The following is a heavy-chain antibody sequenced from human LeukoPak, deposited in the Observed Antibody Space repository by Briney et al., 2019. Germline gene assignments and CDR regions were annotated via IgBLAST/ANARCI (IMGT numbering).Heavy chain of an antibody. Sequence: SETLSLTCSLSGVSVTNYYWSWVRQPAGKRLEWIGRNYPTGDTIYNPSLKSRVTMSVDMSKNHLSLKLTSVTAGDAAVYYCARDLTARGSFDYWGQGILVSVSS. CDR1: GVSVTNYY. CDR2: NYPTGDT. V-gene: IGHV4-4*07. D-gene: IGHD3-16*01. J-gene: IGHJ4*02. CDR3: ARDLTARGSFDY.